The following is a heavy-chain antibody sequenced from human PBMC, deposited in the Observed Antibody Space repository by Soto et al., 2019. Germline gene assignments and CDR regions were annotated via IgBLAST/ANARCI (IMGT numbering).Heavy chain of an antibody. CDR1: VFPFSTYA. V-gene: IGHV3-23*01. Sequence: GGSLRLSCTASVFPFSTYAMSWVRQAPGKGLEWVSAISGSGSSTYYANSVKGRFTISRDNSKNTLYLQMNSLRAEDTAVYYCAKGLYDILTALEYWGQGTLVTVSS. CDR2: ISGSGSST. D-gene: IGHD3-9*01. J-gene: IGHJ4*02. CDR3: AKGLYDILTALEY.